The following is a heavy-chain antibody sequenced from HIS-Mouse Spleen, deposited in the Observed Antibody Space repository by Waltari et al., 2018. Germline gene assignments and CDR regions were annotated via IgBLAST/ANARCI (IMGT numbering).Heavy chain of an antibody. V-gene: IGHV4-39*07. J-gene: IGHJ2*01. D-gene: IGHD6-13*01. Sequence: QLQLQESGPGLVKPSETLSLTCTVSGGSISSSSYYWGWIRQPPGKGLGWIGSFDYSGSPYYNPSLKGRVTISVDTSKNQFSLKLSSVTAADTAVYYCAREIPYSSSWYDWYFDLWGRGTLVTVSS. CDR2: FDYSGSP. CDR1: GGSISSSSYY. CDR3: AREIPYSSSWYDWYFDL.